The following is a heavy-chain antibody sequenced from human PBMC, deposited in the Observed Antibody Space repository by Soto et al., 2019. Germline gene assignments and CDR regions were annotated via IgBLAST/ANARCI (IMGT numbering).Heavy chain of an antibody. D-gene: IGHD3-16*02. V-gene: IGHV1-2*04. CDR3: ARKSGYNYYYGMDV. J-gene: IGHJ6*02. CDR1: GYTFTGYY. Sequence: RASVKVSCKASGYTFTGYYMHWVRQAPGQGLEWMGWINPNSGGTNYEQKFQGWVTMTRDTSISTAYMELSRLRSDDTAVYYCARKSGYNYYYGMDVWGQGTTVTVSS. CDR2: INPNSGGT.